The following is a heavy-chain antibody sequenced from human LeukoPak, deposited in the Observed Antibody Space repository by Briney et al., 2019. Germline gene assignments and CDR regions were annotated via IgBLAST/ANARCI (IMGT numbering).Heavy chain of an antibody. CDR2: IYYTGNT. CDR1: CVSISNHY. J-gene: IGHJ4*02. Sequence: SETLSLTCTVSCVSISNHYSSWIRQPPGKGLEWIGYIYYTGNTNYNPSLKSRVTISENTSNNQVSLELSSVTAADTAVYYCVRHSRVVAFDYWGQGNLVTVSS. V-gene: IGHV4-59*08. D-gene: IGHD2-15*01. CDR3: VRHSRVVAFDY.